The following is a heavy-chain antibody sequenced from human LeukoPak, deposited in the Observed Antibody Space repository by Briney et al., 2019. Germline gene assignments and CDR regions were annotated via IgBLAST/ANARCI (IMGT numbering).Heavy chain of an antibody. CDR1: GFTFNTYW. Sequence: GGSLRLYCEASGFTFNTYWMSWVRQAPGKGLEWVAIIEQDGSEKYYVDSVKGRFTISRDNTKNSLYLQMNSLRAEDTAVYYCAKDQGGTYYYDSSGLGWFDPWGQGTLVTVSS. D-gene: IGHD3-22*01. CDR2: IEQDGSEK. J-gene: IGHJ5*02. V-gene: IGHV3-7*03. CDR3: AKDQGGTYYYDSSGLGWFDP.